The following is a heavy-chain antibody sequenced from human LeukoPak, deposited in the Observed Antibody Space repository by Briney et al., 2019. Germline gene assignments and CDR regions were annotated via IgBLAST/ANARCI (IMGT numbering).Heavy chain of an antibody. D-gene: IGHD3-3*01. CDR3: ARAPSPYYDFWSGYYYFDY. Sequence: PSETLSLTCTVSGGSISSYYWSWIRQPAGKGLEWIGRIYTSGSTNYNPSLKSRVTMSVDTSKNQFSLKLSSVTAADTAVYYCARAPSPYYDFWSGYYYFDYWGQGTLVTVSS. CDR2: IYTSGST. V-gene: IGHV4-4*07. CDR1: GGSISSYY. J-gene: IGHJ4*02.